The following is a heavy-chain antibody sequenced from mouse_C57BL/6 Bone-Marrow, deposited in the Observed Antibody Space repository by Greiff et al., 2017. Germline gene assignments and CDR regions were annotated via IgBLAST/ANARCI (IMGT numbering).Heavy chain of an antibody. V-gene: IGHV1-66*01. CDR3: ARDNYDYDGGPSWFAY. CDR2: IYPGSGNT. CDR1: GYSFTSYY. D-gene: IGHD2-4*01. J-gene: IGHJ3*01. Sequence: VQLQQSGPELVKPGASVKISCKASGYSFTSYYIHWVKQRPGQGLEWIGWIYPGSGNTKYNQKFKDKATLTADKSSSTAYMQLSSLTSEDSAVYYCARDNYDYDGGPSWFAYWGQGTLVTVSA.